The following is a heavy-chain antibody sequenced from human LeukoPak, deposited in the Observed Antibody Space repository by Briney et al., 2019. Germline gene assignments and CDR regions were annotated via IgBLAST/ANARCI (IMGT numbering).Heavy chain of an antibody. CDR2: ISFDGSDK. D-gene: IGHD4-17*01. CDR3: AREYGDYVISNY. J-gene: IGHJ4*02. Sequence: GRSLRLSCAASGFSFSSYAMNWVRQAPGKGPEWVAVISFDGSDKYYADSVKGRFTISRDNSKNTVYLQMNSLRAEDTALYYCAREYGDYVISNYWGQGTLVAVSS. V-gene: IGHV3-30*04. CDR1: GFSFSSYA.